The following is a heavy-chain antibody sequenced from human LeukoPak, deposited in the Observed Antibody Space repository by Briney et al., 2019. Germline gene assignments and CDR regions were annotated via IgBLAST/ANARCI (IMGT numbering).Heavy chain of an antibody. Sequence: PGGSLRLSCAAFGFTFSTFGMHWVRQAPGKGLEWVAVIWYDGTNKYYADSVKGRFTISRDSPKNTLYLQMSGLRADDTAVYYCARDPYSSTWSYGMDIWGQGTTVIVSS. CDR1: GFTFSTFG. V-gene: IGHV3-33*01. CDR2: IWYDGTNK. CDR3: ARDPYSSTWSYGMDI. D-gene: IGHD6-13*01. J-gene: IGHJ6*02.